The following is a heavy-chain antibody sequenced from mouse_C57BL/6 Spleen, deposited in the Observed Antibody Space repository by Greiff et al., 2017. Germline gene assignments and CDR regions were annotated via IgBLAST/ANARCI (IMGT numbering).Heavy chain of an antibody. D-gene: IGHD1-1*01. CDR2: IHPSDSDT. V-gene: IGHV1-74*01. Sequence: QVQLQQPGAELVKPGASVKVSCKASGYTFTSYWMHWVKQRPGQGLEWIGRIHPSDSDTNYNQKFKGKATLTVDKSSSTAYMQLSSLTSADSAVYYCAIPPIYYYGRGFAYWGQGTLVTVSA. CDR3: AIPPIYYYGRGFAY. CDR1: GYTFTSYW. J-gene: IGHJ3*01.